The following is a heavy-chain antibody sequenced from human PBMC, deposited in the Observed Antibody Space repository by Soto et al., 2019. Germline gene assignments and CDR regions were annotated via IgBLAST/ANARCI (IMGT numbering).Heavy chain of an antibody. CDR1: GFTFDDYA. CDR2: ISWNSGSI. V-gene: IGHV3-9*01. Sequence: EVQLVESGGGLVQPGRSLRLSCAASGFTFDDYAMHWDRQAPGKGLEWVSGISWNSGSIGYADSVKGRFTISRDNAKNSLYLQMNSLRGEDTALYYCAKDSSSSWYRDFDYWGQGTLVTVSS. J-gene: IGHJ4*02. D-gene: IGHD6-13*01. CDR3: AKDSSSSWYRDFDY.